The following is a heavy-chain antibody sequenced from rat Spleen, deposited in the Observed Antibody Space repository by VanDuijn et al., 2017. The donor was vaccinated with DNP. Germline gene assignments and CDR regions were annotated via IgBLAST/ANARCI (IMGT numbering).Heavy chain of an antibody. CDR1: GFTFNNYD. D-gene: IGHD1-2*01. CDR3: ARDNYSSYMPYYYAMDA. CDR2: ISYDGSST. J-gene: IGHJ4*01. Sequence: EVQLVESGGGLVQPGRSMKLSCAASGFTFNNYDMAWVRQDPKKGLEWVATISYDGSSTYYRDSVKGRFTISRDNAKSTLYLQRDSLRSEDTATYYCARDNYSSYMPYYYAMDAWGQGTSVTVSS. V-gene: IGHV5-7*01.